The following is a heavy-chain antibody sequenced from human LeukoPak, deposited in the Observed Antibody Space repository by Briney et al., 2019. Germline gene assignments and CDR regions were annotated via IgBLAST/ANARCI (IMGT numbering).Heavy chain of an antibody. CDR1: GGSISSGGYS. Sequence: ETLSLTCAVSGGSISSGGYSWSWIRQPPGKGLEWIGYIYYSGSTNYNPSLKSRVTISVDTSKNQFSLKLSSVTAADTAVYYCARDSYQRFDPWGQGTLVTVSS. D-gene: IGHD2-2*01. CDR3: ARDSYQRFDP. CDR2: IYYSGST. J-gene: IGHJ5*02. V-gene: IGHV4-61*08.